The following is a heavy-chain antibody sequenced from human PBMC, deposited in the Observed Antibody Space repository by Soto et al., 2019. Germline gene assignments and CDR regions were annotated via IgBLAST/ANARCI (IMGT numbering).Heavy chain of an antibody. CDR1: GYTFTSYY. D-gene: IGHD2-2*01. J-gene: IGHJ4*02. Sequence: ASVKVSCKASGYTFTSYYMHWVRQAPGQGLEWMGIINPSGGSTSYAQKFQGRVTMTRDTSTSTVYMELSSLRSEDTAVYYCARDGTDIVLVPAAYPPRLDYWGQGTLVTVSS. V-gene: IGHV1-46*01. CDR2: INPSGGST. CDR3: ARDGTDIVLVPAAYPPRLDY.